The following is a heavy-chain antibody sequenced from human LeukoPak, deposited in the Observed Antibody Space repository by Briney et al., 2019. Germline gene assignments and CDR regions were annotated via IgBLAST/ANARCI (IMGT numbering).Heavy chain of an antibody. J-gene: IGHJ4*02. CDR3: ARDSTMPDY. Sequence: PGGSLRLSCAPSRFTFSSYSMNCVPHSPEKGVEWVSYISRSSIYIYYADSVKGRFTISRDNAKNSLYLQMNSLGAEYTAVYYCARDSTMPDYWGQGTLVTVSS. V-gene: IGHV3-21*01. CDR2: ISRSSIYI. D-gene: IGHD2/OR15-2a*01. CDR1: RFTFSSYS.